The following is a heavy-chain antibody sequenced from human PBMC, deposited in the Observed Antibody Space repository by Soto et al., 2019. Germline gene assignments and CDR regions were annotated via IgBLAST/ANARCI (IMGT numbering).Heavy chain of an antibody. D-gene: IGHD6-19*01. CDR2: INQDGSGT. J-gene: IGHJ4*02. Sequence: PGGSLRLSCIASEFAFSSSFMGWFRQAPGKGLEWVANINQDGSGTYYVDSVKGRFTISRDNAKNSLYLQMNSLRAEDTAVYYCARYFRGSGRYFFDHWGQGTLVTVSS. V-gene: IGHV3-7*03. CDR3: ARYFRGSGRYFFDH. CDR1: EFAFSSSF.